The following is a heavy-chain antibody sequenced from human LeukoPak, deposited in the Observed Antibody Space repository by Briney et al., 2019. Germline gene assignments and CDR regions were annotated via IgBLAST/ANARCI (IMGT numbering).Heavy chain of an antibody. CDR2: IYYSGST. V-gene: IGHV4-30-4*08. Sequence: SQTLSLTCTVSGGSISSGDYYWSWIRQPPGKGLEWIGYIYYSGSTYYNPSLKSRVTISVDTSKNQFSLKLSSVTAADTAVYYCARDRVEMATRSAYDAFDIWGQGTMVTVSS. CDR1: GGSISSGDYY. CDR3: ARDRVEMATRSAYDAFDI. J-gene: IGHJ3*02. D-gene: IGHD5-24*01.